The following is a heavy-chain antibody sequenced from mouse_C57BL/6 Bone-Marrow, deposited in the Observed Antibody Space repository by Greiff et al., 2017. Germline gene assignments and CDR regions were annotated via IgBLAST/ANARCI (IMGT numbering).Heavy chain of an antibody. V-gene: IGHV1-64*01. CDR1: GYTFTSYW. J-gene: IGHJ3*01. Sequence: QVQLQQPGAELVKPGASVQLSCKASGYTFTSYWMHWVKQRPGQGLEWIGMFHPNSGSTNYNEKFKSKATLTVDKSSSTAYMQLRSLTSEDSAVYYCAKWEWLLKAGFGYWGQGTLVTV. CDR3: AKWEWLLKAGFGY. CDR2: FHPNSGST. D-gene: IGHD2-2*01.